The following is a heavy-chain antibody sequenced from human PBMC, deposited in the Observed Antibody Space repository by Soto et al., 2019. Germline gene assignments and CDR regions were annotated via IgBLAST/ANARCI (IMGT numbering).Heavy chain of an antibody. CDR1: GFTFDDYA. J-gene: IGHJ6*04. CDR2: ISWNSGSI. Sequence: GGSLRRSCAASGFTFDDYAMHWVRQAPGKGLEWVSGISWNSGSIGYADSVKGRFTISRENAKNSLYLQMNSLRAEDTALYYCAKAIRSSGWQYGTHVWGDVTKVTLSP. V-gene: IGHV3-9*01. CDR3: AKAIRSSGWQYGTHV. D-gene: IGHD6-19*01.